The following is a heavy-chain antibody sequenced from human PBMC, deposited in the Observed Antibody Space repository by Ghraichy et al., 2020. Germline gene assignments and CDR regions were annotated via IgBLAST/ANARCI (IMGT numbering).Heavy chain of an antibody. CDR2: MYPIDSDI. D-gene: IGHD6-13*01. CDR1: GYSFSTYW. J-gene: IGHJ4*02. CDR3: ARQCASWSDFDY. Sequence: GESLNISCKASGYSFSTYWIGWVRQMPGKGLEWMAIMYPIDSDITYNPSFQGQIAISADRSTSTVYLHWGSLKASDTATYYCARQCASWSDFDYWGQGTLVTVSS. V-gene: IGHV5-51*01.